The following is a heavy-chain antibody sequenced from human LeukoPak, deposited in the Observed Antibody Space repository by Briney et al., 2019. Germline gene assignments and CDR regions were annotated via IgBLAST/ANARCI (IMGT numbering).Heavy chain of an antibody. CDR1: GYTFTSYG. D-gene: IGHD2-2*01. J-gene: IGHJ6*02. V-gene: IGHV1-18*01. CDR3: ARDFLSTGGLSYQLQTRFYGMDV. Sequence: ASVKVSCKASGYTFTSYGISWVRQAPGQGLEWMGWISAYNGNTNYAQKLQGRVTMTTDTSTSTAYMELRSLRSDDTAVYYCARDFLSTGGLSYQLQTRFYGMDVWGQGTTVTVSS. CDR2: ISAYNGNT.